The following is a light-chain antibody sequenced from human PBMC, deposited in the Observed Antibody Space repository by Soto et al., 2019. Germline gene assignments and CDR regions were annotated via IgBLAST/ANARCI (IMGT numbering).Light chain of an antibody. CDR1: QSISSW. CDR2: DAS. V-gene: IGKV1-5*01. J-gene: IGKJ2*01. CDR3: QQYNSYQYT. Sequence: DIQMTQSPSTLSASVGDRVTITCRASQSISSWLAWYQQKPEKAPKLLIYDASSLESGVPSRFSGSGSGTEFTLTISSLQPDDFATYYCQQYNSYQYTFGQGTKLEIK.